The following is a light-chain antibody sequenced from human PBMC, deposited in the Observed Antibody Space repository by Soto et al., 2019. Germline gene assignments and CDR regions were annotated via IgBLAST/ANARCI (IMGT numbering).Light chain of an antibody. CDR3: QQYSGYPLT. CDR1: QSISML. V-gene: IGKV1-5*01. CDR2: DAS. J-gene: IGKJ4*01. Sequence: DIQMTQSPSTLSASVGDRVTIACRASQSISMLLAWYQRKPGKAPKLLIYDASILETGVPSRFSGSGSGTEFTLTINSLQPDDFADYYCQQYSGYPLTFGGGPRWIS.